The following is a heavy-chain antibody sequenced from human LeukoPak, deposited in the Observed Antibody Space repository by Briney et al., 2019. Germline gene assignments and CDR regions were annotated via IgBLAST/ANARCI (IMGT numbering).Heavy chain of an antibody. J-gene: IGHJ4*02. Sequence: SETLSLTCTVSGGSISSSSYYWGWIRQPPGKGLEWIGEIYHSGSTNYNPSLKSRVTISVDKSKNQFSLKLSSVTAADTAVYYCARGQVTALNLWGQGTLVTVSS. CDR3: ARGQVTALNL. CDR2: IYHSGST. V-gene: IGHV4-39*07. D-gene: IGHD2-21*02. CDR1: GGSISSSSYY.